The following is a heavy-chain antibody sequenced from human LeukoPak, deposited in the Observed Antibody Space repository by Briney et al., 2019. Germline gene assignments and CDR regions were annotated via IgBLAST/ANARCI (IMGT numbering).Heavy chain of an antibody. CDR3: ARDVGRYSSGWYGFKDY. J-gene: IGHJ4*02. CDR2: ISSSSSYI. CDR1: GFTFSSYS. V-gene: IGHV3-21*04. D-gene: IGHD6-19*01. Sequence: GGSLRLSCAASGFTFSSYSMNWVRQAPGKGLEWVSSISSSSSYIYYADSVKGRFTISRDNAKSSLYLQMNSLRAEDTAVYYCARDVGRYSSGWYGFKDYWGQGTLVTVSS.